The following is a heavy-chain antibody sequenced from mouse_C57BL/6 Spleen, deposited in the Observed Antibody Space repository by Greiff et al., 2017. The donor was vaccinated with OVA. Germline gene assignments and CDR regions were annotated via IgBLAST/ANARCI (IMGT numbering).Heavy chain of an antibody. Sequence: EVQLQQSVAELVRPGASVKLSCTASGFNIKNTYMHWVKQRPEQGLEWIGMIDPANGNTKYAQKFQGKATITADTSSNTAYLQLSSLTSEDTAIYYCAPYGNYERSWFAYWGQGTLVTVSA. D-gene: IGHD2-1*01. V-gene: IGHV14-3*01. CDR2: IDPANGNT. CDR1: GFNIKNTY. CDR3: APYGNYERSWFAY. J-gene: IGHJ3*01.